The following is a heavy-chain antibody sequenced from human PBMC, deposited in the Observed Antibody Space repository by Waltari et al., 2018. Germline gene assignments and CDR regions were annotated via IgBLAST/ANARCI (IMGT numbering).Heavy chain of an antibody. CDR2: IYHSGST. CDR1: AGSISSGGYS. J-gene: IGHJ3*02. Sequence: QLQLQESGSGLVKPSQTLSLTCAVSAGSISSGGYSWRWFRQPPGKGLEWIGYIYHSGSTYYNPSLKSRVTISVDRSKNQFSLKLSSVTAADTAVYYCARVPVDTAMVLRGAFDIWGQGTMVTVSS. D-gene: IGHD5-18*01. V-gene: IGHV4-30-2*01. CDR3: ARVPVDTAMVLRGAFDI.